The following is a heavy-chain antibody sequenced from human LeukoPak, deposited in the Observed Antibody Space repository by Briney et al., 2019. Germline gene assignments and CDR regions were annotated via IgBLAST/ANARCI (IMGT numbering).Heavy chain of an antibody. Sequence: ASVKVSCKASGGTFSSYAISWVRQAPGQGLEWMGGIIPIFGTANYAQKFQGRVTITADESTSTAYMELSSLRSEDTAVYYCARVRPTRSRYSYGNNWFDPWGQGTLVTVSS. CDR2: IIPIFGTA. J-gene: IGHJ5*02. CDR3: ARVRPTRSRYSYGNNWFDP. CDR1: GGTFSSYA. D-gene: IGHD5-18*01. V-gene: IGHV1-69*13.